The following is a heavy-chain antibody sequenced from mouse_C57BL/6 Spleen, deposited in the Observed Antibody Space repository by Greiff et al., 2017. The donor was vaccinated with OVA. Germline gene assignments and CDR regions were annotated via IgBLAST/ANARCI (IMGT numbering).Heavy chain of an antibody. J-gene: IGHJ4*01. V-gene: IGHV1-19*01. CDR2: INPYNGGT. CDR1: GYTFTDYY. Sequence: EVQLQQSGPVLVKPGASVKMSCKASGYTFTDYYMNWVKQSHGKSLEWIGVINPYNGGTSYNQKFKGKATLTVDKSSSTAYMELNSLTSEDSAVYYCARSRLVTTGRYYAMDYWGQGTSVTVSS. D-gene: IGHD1-1*01. CDR3: ARSRLVTTGRYYAMDY.